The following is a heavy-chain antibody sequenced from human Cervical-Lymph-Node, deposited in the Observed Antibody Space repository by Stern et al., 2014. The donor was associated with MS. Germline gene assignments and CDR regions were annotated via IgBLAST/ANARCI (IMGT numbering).Heavy chain of an antibody. Sequence: EVQLEESGAEVKKPGESLKISCKGSGYSFTANWIAWVRQMPGQGLEWMGIIHPGDSDTRYSPSFQGQVTISADKSISTAYLQWSSLKASDTAMYYCARDYGDYAFDYWGQGTLVTVSS. V-gene: IGHV5-51*01. CDR2: IHPGDSDT. J-gene: IGHJ4*02. CDR3: ARDYGDYAFDY. CDR1: GYSFTANW. D-gene: IGHD4-17*01.